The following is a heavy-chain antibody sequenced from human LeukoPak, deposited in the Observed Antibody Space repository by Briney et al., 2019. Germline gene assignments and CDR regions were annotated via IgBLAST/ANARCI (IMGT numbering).Heavy chain of an antibody. CDR2: INHSGST. J-gene: IGHJ4*02. CDR1: GGSFSGYY. Sequence: SETLSLTCAVYGGSFSGYYWSWIRQPPGKGLEWIGEINHSGSTNYNPSLKSRVTISVDTSKNQFSLKLSSVTAADTAVYYCASLAVAGTADYWGQGTLVTVSP. V-gene: IGHV4-34*01. D-gene: IGHD6-19*01. CDR3: ASLAVAGTADY.